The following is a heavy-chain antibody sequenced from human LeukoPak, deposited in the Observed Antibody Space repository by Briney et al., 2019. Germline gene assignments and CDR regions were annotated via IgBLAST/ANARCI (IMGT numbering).Heavy chain of an antibody. V-gene: IGHV1-2*02. D-gene: IGHD3-22*01. CDR1: GSTFTGYY. CDR2: INPNSGGT. Sequence: ASVKLSCKASGSTFTGYYMHWVRQAPGQGLEWMGWINPNSGGTNYAQKFQGRVTMTRDTSISTAYMELSRLRSDDTAVYYCASSITMIVVVTPQTPFDPWGQGTLVTVSS. CDR3: ASSITMIVVVTPQTPFDP. J-gene: IGHJ5*02.